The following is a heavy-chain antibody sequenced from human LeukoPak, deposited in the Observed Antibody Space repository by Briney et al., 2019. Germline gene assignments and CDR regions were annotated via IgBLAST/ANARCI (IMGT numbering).Heavy chain of an antibody. D-gene: IGHD6-19*01. Sequence: GGSLRLSCAASGFTFSRYAMHRVRQAPGKGLECVSAISSNGGSTYYANSVKGRFTISRDNSKNTLYLQMGSLRAEDMAVYYCARESATSAWLFDSWGQGTLATVSS. V-gene: IGHV3-64*01. CDR1: GFTFSRYA. CDR3: ARESATSAWLFDS. J-gene: IGHJ4*02. CDR2: ISSNGGST.